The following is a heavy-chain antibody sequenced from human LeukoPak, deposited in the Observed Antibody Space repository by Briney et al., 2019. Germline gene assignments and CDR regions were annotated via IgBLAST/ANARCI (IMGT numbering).Heavy chain of an antibody. V-gene: IGHV3-64*01. CDR1: GFTFSSYA. D-gene: IGHD1-26*01. CDR3: ARGVGAFSNWFDP. CDR2: ISSNGGST. J-gene: IGHJ5*02. Sequence: GGSLRLSCAASGFTFSSYAMHWVRQAPGKGLEYVSAISSNGGSTYYANSVKGRFTISRDNSKNTLYLQMGSLRAEDVAVYYCARGVGAFSNWFDPWGQGTLVTVSS.